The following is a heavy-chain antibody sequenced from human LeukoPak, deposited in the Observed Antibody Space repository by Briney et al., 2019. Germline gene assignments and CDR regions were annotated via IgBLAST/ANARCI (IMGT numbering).Heavy chain of an antibody. CDR1: GGSISGSSYF. CDR2: IYYSENT. V-gene: IGHV4-39*07. CDR3: ARDLAYTERRRFDP. D-gene: IGHD3-16*01. J-gene: IGHJ5*02. Sequence: SETLSLTCAISGGSISGSSYFWGWIRQPPGKGLKWIGSIYYSENTYYNPSLKSRVTISVDTSKNQFSLKLSSVTAADTAVYYCARDLAYTERRRFDPWGQGTLVTVSS.